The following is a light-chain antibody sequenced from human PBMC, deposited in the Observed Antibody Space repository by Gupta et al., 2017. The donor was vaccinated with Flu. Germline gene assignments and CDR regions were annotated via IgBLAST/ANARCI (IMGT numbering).Light chain of an antibody. V-gene: IGLV3-21*02. CDR2: DDS. J-gene: IGLJ2*01. Sequence: SHVVTQTPPVSVAPGQTARQTWGGNDIVSKSVHWYQQRPGPAPLLVIYDDSEPSSGIPGRFSGSNSGNTATLTISRVEAGDEADYYCQVWDNPSDHVIFGGGTKLAVL. CDR1: DIVSKS. CDR3: QVWDNPSDHVI.